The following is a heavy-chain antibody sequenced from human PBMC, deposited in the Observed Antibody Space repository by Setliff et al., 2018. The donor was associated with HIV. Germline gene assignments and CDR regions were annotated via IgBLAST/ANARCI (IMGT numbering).Heavy chain of an antibody. Sequence: GGSLRLSCRASGFTFSGYWIHWVRQAPGMGLEWVSRINNDGSITSYADSVRGRFTISRDDSKNTLHLQMNSLRAEDTALYYCARGHSHGYGYSGSYGPFDIWGQGTMVTVSS. CDR1: GFTFSGYW. CDR3: ARGHSHGYGYSGSYGPFDI. J-gene: IGHJ3*02. CDR2: INNDGSIT. V-gene: IGHV3-74*01. D-gene: IGHD1-26*01.